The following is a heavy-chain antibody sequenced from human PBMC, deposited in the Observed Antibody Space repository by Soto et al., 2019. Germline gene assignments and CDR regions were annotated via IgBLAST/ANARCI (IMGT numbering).Heavy chain of an antibody. D-gene: IGHD5-12*01. Sequence: PWGSLRLSCAASGFIFTNYAMNWVRQAPGKGLEWVSVIGGRGNSAYYADSVQGRFTISRDNSKNTLSLQMSSLTADDTAIYYCVREGRGSFDFWGRGTMVTVSS. CDR3: VREGRGSFDF. J-gene: IGHJ3*01. V-gene: IGHV3-23*01. CDR1: GFIFTNYA. CDR2: IGGRGNSA.